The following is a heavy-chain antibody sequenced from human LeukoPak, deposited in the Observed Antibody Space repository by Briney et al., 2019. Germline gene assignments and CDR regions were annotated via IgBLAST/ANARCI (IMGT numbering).Heavy chain of an antibody. Sequence: GGSLRLSCAASGFTFSSYWMSWVRQAPGKGLEWVANIKQDGSEKNYVDSVKGRFTNSRDNAKTSLYLQMNSLRAEDTAVYYCARSLWPEDYWGQGILVTVSS. CDR2: IKQDGSEK. CDR3: ARSLWPEDY. D-gene: IGHD5-18*01. CDR1: GFTFSSYW. J-gene: IGHJ4*02. V-gene: IGHV3-7*01.